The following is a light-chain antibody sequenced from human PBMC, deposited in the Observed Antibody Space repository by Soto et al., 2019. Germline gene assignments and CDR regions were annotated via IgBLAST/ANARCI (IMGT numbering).Light chain of an antibody. CDR3: CSYADSAYV. V-gene: IGLV2-23*02. CDR2: EVS. J-gene: IGLJ1*01. Sequence: QSALTQPASVSGSPGQSITISCTGTNSDVGSYNLVSWYQQHPGKAPKLMIYEVSKRPSGVSNRFSGSKSGNAASLTISGLHAEDEADYYCCSYADSAYVFGTGTKVTVL. CDR1: NSDVGSYNL.